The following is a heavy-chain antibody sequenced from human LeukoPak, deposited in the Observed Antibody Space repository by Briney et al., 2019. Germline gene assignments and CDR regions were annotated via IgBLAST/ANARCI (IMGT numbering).Heavy chain of an antibody. CDR2: IYHSGST. D-gene: IGHD6-19*01. Sequence: SETLSLTCTVSGYSISSGYYWGWIRQPPGKGLEWIGSIYHSGSTYYNPSLKSRVTISVDTSKNQFSLKLSSVTAADTAVYYCARVAPRIAVAGSFDYWGQGTLVTVSS. CDR1: GYSISSGYY. J-gene: IGHJ4*02. V-gene: IGHV4-38-2*02. CDR3: ARVAPRIAVAGSFDY.